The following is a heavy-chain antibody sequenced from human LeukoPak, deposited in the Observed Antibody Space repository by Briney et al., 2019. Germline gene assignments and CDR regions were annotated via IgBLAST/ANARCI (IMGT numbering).Heavy chain of an antibody. J-gene: IGHJ6*02. CDR3: ASETMVRGVISIYGMDV. D-gene: IGHD3-10*01. V-gene: IGHV4-34*01. Sequence: SETLSLTCAVYGGSFSGYYWSWIRQPPGKGLEWIGEINHSGSTNYNPSLKSRVTISVDTSKNQFSLKLSSVTAADTAVYYCASETMVRGVISIYGMDVWGQGTTVTVSS. CDR2: INHSGST. CDR1: GGSFSGYY.